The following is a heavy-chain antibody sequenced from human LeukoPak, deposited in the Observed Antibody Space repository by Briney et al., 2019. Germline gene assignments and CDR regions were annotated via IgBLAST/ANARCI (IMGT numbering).Heavy chain of an antibody. J-gene: IGHJ4*02. CDR3: AKVRAPLSGNSYYFDY. Sequence: GGSLRLSCTASGFTFDDYAMHWVRQAPGKGLEWVSGINWNSGGIAYADSVKGRFTISRDNAKNSLYLQMNSLRPEDTALYYCAKVRAPLSGNSYYFDYWGQGTLVTVSS. V-gene: IGHV3-9*01. CDR2: INWNSGGI. CDR1: GFTFDDYA. D-gene: IGHD1-26*01.